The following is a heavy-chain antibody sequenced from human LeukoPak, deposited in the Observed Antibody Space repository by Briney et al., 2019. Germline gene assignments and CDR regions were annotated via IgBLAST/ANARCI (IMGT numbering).Heavy chain of an antibody. CDR3: ARGLKFYDILTAYYTFPYFDY. Sequence: SETLSLTCTVSGGSLSSYYWTWMRQPPRKGLEWIGYIYYSGSTNYNPSLKSRVTISVDTSKSQFSLNLSSVTVADTAVYYCARGLKFYDILTAYYTFPYFDYWGQGALVTVSS. CDR2: IYYSGST. D-gene: IGHD3-9*01. J-gene: IGHJ4*02. CDR1: GGSLSSYY. V-gene: IGHV4-59*01.